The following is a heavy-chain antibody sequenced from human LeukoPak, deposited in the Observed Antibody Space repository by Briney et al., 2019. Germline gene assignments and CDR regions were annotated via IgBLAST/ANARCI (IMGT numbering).Heavy chain of an antibody. J-gene: IGHJ4*02. CDR2: INPNSGGT. Sequence: ASVKVSCKASGYTFTGYYMHWVRQAPGQGLEWMGRINPNSGGTNYAQKFQGRVTMTRDTSISTAYMELSRLRSDDTAVYYCARTGYSSSWYLVNFDYWGQGTLVTVSS. V-gene: IGHV1-2*06. CDR1: GYTFTGYY. D-gene: IGHD6-13*01. CDR3: ARTGYSSSWYLVNFDY.